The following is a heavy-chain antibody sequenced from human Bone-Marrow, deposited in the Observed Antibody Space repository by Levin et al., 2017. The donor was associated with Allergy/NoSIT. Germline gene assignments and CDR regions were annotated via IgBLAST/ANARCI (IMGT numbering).Heavy chain of an antibody. CDR2: ISGSGGST. V-gene: IGHV3-23*01. D-gene: IGHD5-24*01. J-gene: IGHJ4*02. Sequence: GGSLRLSCAASGFTFSSYAMSWVRQAPGKGLEWVSAISGSGGSTYYADSVKGRFTISRDNSKNTLYLQMNSLRVEDTAVYYCAPLEMAPMAFDYWGQGTLVTVSS. CDR3: APLEMAPMAFDY. CDR1: GFTFSSYA.